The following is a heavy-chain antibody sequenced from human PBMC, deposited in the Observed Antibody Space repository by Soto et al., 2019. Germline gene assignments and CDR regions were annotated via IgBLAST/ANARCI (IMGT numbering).Heavy chain of an antibody. Sequence: SETLSLTCTISGGSISVYYWSWIRQPPGQGLEWIGYIYASGSPYHNPSLKSRVTISADTSKNQISLKLTSPTAADTAVYYCARGVGSSPPQYWGRGTLVTVSS. J-gene: IGHJ4*02. CDR1: GGSISVYY. CDR2: IYASGSP. CDR3: ARGVGSSPPQY. V-gene: IGHV4-59*01. D-gene: IGHD1-26*01.